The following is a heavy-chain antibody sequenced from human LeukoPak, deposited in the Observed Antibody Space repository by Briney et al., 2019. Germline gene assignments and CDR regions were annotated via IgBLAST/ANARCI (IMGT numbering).Heavy chain of an antibody. Sequence: HPGGSLRLSCAASGFTVSSNYMSWVRQAPGKGLEWVSVIYSGGSTYYADSVRGRFTISRDNSKNTLYLQMNSLRAEDTAVYYCAREYYYDSSGYYPNTPRSYWGQGTLVTVSS. CDR1: GFTVSSNY. J-gene: IGHJ4*02. CDR3: AREYYYDSSGYYPNTPRSY. CDR2: IYSGGST. V-gene: IGHV3-53*05. D-gene: IGHD3-22*01.